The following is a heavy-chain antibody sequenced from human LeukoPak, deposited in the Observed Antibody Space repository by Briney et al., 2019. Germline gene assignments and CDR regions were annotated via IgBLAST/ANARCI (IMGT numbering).Heavy chain of an antibody. Sequence: SETLSLTCTVSGGSISSYYWSWIRRPPGKGLEWIGYIYYSGSTNYNPSLKSRVTISVDTSKNQFSLKLSSVTAADTAVYYCARVPRAKQWLVREDYYYYGMDVWGQGTTVTVSS. V-gene: IGHV4-59*01. CDR1: GGSISSYY. D-gene: IGHD6-19*01. CDR3: ARVPRAKQWLVREDYYYYGMDV. J-gene: IGHJ6*02. CDR2: IYYSGST.